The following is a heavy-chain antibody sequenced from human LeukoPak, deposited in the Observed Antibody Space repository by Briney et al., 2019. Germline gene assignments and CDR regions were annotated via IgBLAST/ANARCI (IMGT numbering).Heavy chain of an antibody. D-gene: IGHD6-19*01. CDR2: ISSSSSYI. Sequence: GGSLRLSCAASGFTFSSYSMNWVRQAPGKGLEWVLSISSSSSYIYYADSVKGRFTISRDNAKNSLYLQMNSLRAEDTAVYYCARKSIAVAGDFDYWGQGTLVAVSS. CDR1: GFTFSSYS. CDR3: ARKSIAVAGDFDY. J-gene: IGHJ4*02. V-gene: IGHV3-21*01.